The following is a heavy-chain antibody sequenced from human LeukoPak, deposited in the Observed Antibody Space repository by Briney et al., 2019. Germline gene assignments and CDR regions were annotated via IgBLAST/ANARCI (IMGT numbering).Heavy chain of an antibody. CDR1: GGSISSSSYY. Sequence: PSETLSLTCTVSGGSISSSSYYWGWIRQPPGKGLEWIGSIYYSGSIYYNPSLKSRVTISVDTSKNQFSLRLSSVTAADTAVYYCARAPYYYDNSGYPDYWGQGTLVTVSS. D-gene: IGHD3-22*01. J-gene: IGHJ4*02. CDR2: IYYSGSI. V-gene: IGHV4-39*01. CDR3: ARAPYYYDNSGYPDY.